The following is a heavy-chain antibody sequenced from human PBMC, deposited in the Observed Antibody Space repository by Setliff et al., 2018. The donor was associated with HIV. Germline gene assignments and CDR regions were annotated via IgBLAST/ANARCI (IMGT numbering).Heavy chain of an antibody. V-gene: IGHV4-61*02. D-gene: IGHD1-1*01. J-gene: IGHJ3*02. CDR2: IYNSGRT. Sequence: SETLSLTCTVSGGSISSGSYYWSWIRQPAGKGLEWIGLIYNSGRTNYNPSLKSRVTISVDTSKNQFSLDLSSVTAADTAVYYCASHLYWNPDALDIWGQETMVTV. CDR3: ASHLYWNPDALDI. CDR1: GGSISSGSYY.